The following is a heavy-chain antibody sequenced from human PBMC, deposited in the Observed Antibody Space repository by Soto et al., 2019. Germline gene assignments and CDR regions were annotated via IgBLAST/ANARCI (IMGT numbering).Heavy chain of an antibody. Sequence: QEQLVESGGGVVHPGRSLRLSCAASGFTFINYAMHWVRQAPGKGLEWVALISGDGSNEYYADSVKGRFTISRDNSRNTLYLQMNSLRAEDTAVYYCARHLSHLKSGWFDPWGQGTLVTVSS. CDR3: ARHLSHLKSGWFDP. J-gene: IGHJ5*02. D-gene: IGHD3-3*02. V-gene: IGHV3-30-3*01. CDR2: ISGDGSNE. CDR1: GFTFINYA.